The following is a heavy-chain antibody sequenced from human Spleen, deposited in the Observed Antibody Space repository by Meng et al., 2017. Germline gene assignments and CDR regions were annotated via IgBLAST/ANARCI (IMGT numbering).Heavy chain of an antibody. CDR1: GGYISNFY. D-gene: IGHD6-13*01. J-gene: IGHJ3*02. CDR3: ARGGPSSWAAFDI. Sequence: QVQRQESGPGLVKPSETLSLTCTVSGGYISNFYWNWIRQPAGKGLEWIGRIYVNGNTDYTPSLKSRVTISVDTTKNHFSLKLSSVTAADTAVYFCARGGPSSWAAFDIWGQGTMVTVPS. CDR2: IYVNGNT. V-gene: IGHV4-4*07.